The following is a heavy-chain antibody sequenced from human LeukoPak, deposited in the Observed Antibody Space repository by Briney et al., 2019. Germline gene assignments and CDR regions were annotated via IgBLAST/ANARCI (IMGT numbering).Heavy chain of an antibody. Sequence: GGSLRLSCAASGFTFSSYGMHWVRQAPGKGLEWVAFIRYDGSNKYYADSVKGRFTISRDNSKNTLYLQMNSLRAEDTAVYYCAKDQYYYDSSGYHLDYWGQGTLVTVSS. CDR1: GFTFSSYG. CDR3: AKDQYYYDSSGYHLDY. CDR2: IRYDGSNK. V-gene: IGHV3-30*02. D-gene: IGHD3-22*01. J-gene: IGHJ4*02.